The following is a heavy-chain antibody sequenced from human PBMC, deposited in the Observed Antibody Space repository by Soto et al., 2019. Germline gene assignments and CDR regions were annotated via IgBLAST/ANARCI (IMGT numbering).Heavy chain of an antibody. CDR2: IYHSGST. D-gene: IGHD3-10*01. J-gene: IGHJ5*02. CDR1: GGSISSSNW. CDR3: ARTDGYYYGSGSYWFWFDP. Sequence: PSETLSLTCAVSGGSISSSNWWSWVRQPPGKGLGWIGEIYHSGSTNYNPSLKSRVTISVDKSKNQFSLKLSSVTAADTAVYYCARTDGYYYGSGSYWFWFDPWGQGTLVTVSS. V-gene: IGHV4-4*02.